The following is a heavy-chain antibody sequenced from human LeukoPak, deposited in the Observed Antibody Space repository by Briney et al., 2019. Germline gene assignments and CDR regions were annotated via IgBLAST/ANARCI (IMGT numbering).Heavy chain of an antibody. CDR1: GGSFSGYY. D-gene: IGHD3-10*01. CDR2: INHSGST. CDR3: ARGVDYYGSGRYSYYYYYMDV. J-gene: IGHJ6*03. Sequence: SETLSLTCAVYGGSFSGYYWSWIRQPPGKGLEWIGEINHSGSTNYNPSLKSRVTISVDTSKNQFSLKLSSVTAADTAVYYCARGVDYYGSGRYSYYYYYMDVWGKGTTVTVSS. V-gene: IGHV4-34*01.